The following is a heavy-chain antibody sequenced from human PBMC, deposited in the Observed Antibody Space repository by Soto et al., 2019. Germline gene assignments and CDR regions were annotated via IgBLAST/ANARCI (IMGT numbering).Heavy chain of an antibody. CDR2: MNPNSGNT. CDR1: GYTFTSYD. D-gene: IGHD6-19*01. V-gene: IGHV1-8*02. Sequence: QVQLVQSGAEVKKPGASVKVSCKASGYTFTSYDINWVRQATGQGLEWMGWMNPNSGNTGYAQKFQGRVTMTRTTSMSPAYVELSSLRSEDTAVYYCARGRGQWLPPFSWGQGTLVTVSS. J-gene: IGHJ5*02. CDR3: ARGRGQWLPPFS.